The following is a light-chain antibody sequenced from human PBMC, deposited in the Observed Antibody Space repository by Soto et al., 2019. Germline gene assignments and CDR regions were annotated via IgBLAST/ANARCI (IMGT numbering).Light chain of an antibody. V-gene: IGLV2-11*01. CDR1: GNDVGAYNY. CDR2: GVV. J-gene: IGLJ1*01. CDR3: CSYAGGYTYL. Sequence: QSALTQPRSVSGSPGQSVTISCTGTGNDVGAYNYVSWYQQHPGRPPKLLIYGVVRWPSGVPDRFSGSKPGNTASLTISGLQAEDEADYFCCSYAGGYTYLFGTGTKV.